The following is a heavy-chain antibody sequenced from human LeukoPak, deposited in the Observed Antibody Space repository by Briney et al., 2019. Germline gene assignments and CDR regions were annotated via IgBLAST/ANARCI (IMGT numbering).Heavy chain of an antibody. CDR2: VNHRGDT. CDR3: ARGPTISETGYFDY. D-gene: IGHD1-1*01. V-gene: IGHV4-34*01. Sequence: KPSETLSLTCAVYGGSFTGYYWSWIRQSPGKGLQWIAEVNHRGDTNYNPSVKGRVTISVDTSKNQFSLKVTSLTAADTAVYYCARGPTISETGYFDYWGQGNLVTVSS. CDR1: GGSFTGYY. J-gene: IGHJ4*03.